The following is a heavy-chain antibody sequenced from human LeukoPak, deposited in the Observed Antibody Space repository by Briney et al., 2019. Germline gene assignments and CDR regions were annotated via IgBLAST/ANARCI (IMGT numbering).Heavy chain of an antibody. CDR1: SGSFSGYY. D-gene: IGHD1-1*01. V-gene: IGHV4-34*01. CDR2: FNHNWGA. Sequence: PSETLSLTCAVCSGSFSGYYWTWFRQPPGKGLEWIGEFNHNWGANYNPSLKSRVTMSVDTSKNQFSLKLSSVTAADTAVYYCARDRGTWNDDGFDYWGQGTLVTVSS. J-gene: IGHJ4*02. CDR3: ARDRGTWNDDGFDY.